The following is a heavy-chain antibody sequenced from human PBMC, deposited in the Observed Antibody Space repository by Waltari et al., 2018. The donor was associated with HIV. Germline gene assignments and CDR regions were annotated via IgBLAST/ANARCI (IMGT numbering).Heavy chain of an antibody. CDR1: GGSISNGSYY. Sequence: QVQLQESGPGLVKPSQTLSLTCTVPGGSISNGSYYWNWIRQPAGKGLEWIGLIYSSGNTNYNPSLKSRVTISVDTSKNQFSLKLSSVTAADTAVYYCARGRFEGYILYYYYGMDVWGQGTTVSVSS. CDR2: IYSSGNT. D-gene: IGHD5-12*01. V-gene: IGHV4-61*02. J-gene: IGHJ6*02. CDR3: ARGRFEGYILYYYYGMDV.